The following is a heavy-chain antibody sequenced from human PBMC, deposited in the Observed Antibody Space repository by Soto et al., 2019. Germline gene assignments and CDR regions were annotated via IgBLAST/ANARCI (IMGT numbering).Heavy chain of an antibody. D-gene: IGHD3-9*01. CDR1: GYSFTSYW. V-gene: IGHV5-10-1*01. CDR3: ARQFRPYYDILTGYYLNYYYYYGMDV. CDR2: IDPSDSYT. Sequence: PGESLKISCKGSGYSFTSYWISWVRQMPGKGLEWMGRIDPSDSYTNYSPSFQGHVTISADKSISTAYLQWSSLKASDTAMYYCARQFRPYYDILTGYYLNYYYYYGMDVWGQGTTVTVSS. J-gene: IGHJ6*02.